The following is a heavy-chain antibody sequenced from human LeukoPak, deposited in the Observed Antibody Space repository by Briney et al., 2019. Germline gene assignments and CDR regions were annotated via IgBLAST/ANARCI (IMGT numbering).Heavy chain of an antibody. D-gene: IGHD5-24*01. V-gene: IGHV3-48*04. J-gene: IGHJ3*02. CDR2: ISSSSSTI. Sequence: PGGSLRLSCAASRFTFSSYSMNWVRQAPGKGLEWVSYISSSSSTIYYADSVKGRFTISRDNAKSSLYLQMNSLRAEDTAVYYCGSWHGYTTNDDAFDIWGQGTMVTVSS. CDR1: RFTFSSYS. CDR3: GSWHGYTTNDDAFDI.